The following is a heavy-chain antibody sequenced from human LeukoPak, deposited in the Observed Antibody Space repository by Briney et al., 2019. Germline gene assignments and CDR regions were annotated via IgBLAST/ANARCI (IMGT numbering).Heavy chain of an antibody. CDR2: MNPNSGGT. J-gene: IGHJ1*01. D-gene: IGHD4-17*01. Sequence: GASVKVSCKASGYTFTGYYMHWVRQAPGQGLEWMGWMNPNSGGTNYAQKFQGWVTMTRDTSISTAYMELSRLRSDDTAVYYCARTGDYGDYEKYFQHWGQGTLVTVSS. CDR3: ARTGDYGDYEKYFQH. V-gene: IGHV1-2*04. CDR1: GYTFTGYY.